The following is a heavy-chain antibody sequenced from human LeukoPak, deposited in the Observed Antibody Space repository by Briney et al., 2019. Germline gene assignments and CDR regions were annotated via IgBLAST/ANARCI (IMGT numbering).Heavy chain of an antibody. D-gene: IGHD3-16*01. J-gene: IGHJ5*02. CDR1: GDTFTSFE. CDR2: MNPNNGNT. V-gene: IGHV1-8*01. CDR3: ARGLFGGSSIS. Sequence: ASVKVSCKXSGDTFTSFEINWVQQATGQGLEWMGWMNPNNGNTGYSQKFQGRITMTRSTSISTAYMELSSLRSEDTAVYYCARGLFGGSSISWGQGTLVTVSS.